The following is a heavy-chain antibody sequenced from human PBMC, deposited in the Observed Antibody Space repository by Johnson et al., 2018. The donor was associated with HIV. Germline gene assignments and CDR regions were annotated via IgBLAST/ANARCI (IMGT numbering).Heavy chain of an antibody. CDR3: AREGKDAFDI. Sequence: QVQLVESGGGVVQPGRSLRLSCAASGFTFSSYAMHWVRQAPGKGLEWVAVISYDGSNKYYADSVKGRFTISGDNSKNTLYLQMNSLRAEDSAVYYCAREGKDAFDIWGQGTMVTVSS. D-gene: IGHD3-10*01. V-gene: IGHV3-30*14. CDR1: GFTFSSYA. CDR2: ISYDGSNK. J-gene: IGHJ3*02.